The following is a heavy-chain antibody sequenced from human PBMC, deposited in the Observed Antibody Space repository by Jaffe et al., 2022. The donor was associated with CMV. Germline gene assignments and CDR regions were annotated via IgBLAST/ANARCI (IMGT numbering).Heavy chain of an antibody. J-gene: IGHJ4*02. CDR3: ARGGDGYNYGWFYFDY. CDR2: IYYSGST. CDR1: GGSISSGGYY. Sequence: QVQLQESGPGLVKPSQTLSLTCTVSGGSISSGGYYWSWIRQHPGKGLEWIGYIYYSGSTYYNPSLKSRVTISVDTSKNQFSLKLSSVTAADTAVYYCARGGDGYNYGWFYFDYWGQGTLVTVSS. D-gene: IGHD5-12*01. V-gene: IGHV4-31*03.